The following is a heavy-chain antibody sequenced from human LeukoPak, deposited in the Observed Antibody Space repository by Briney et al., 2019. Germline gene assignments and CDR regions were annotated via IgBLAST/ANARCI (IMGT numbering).Heavy chain of an antibody. V-gene: IGHV4-39*07. CDR3: AREYGSGSYNWLDP. Sequence: SETLSLTCTVSGGSISSSSYYWGWIRQPPGKGLEWIGSIYYSGSTYYNPSLKSRVTISVDTSKNQFSLKLSSVTAADTAVYYCAREYGSGSYNWLDPWGQGTLVTVSS. CDR2: IYYSGST. CDR1: GGSISSSSYY. D-gene: IGHD3-10*01. J-gene: IGHJ5*02.